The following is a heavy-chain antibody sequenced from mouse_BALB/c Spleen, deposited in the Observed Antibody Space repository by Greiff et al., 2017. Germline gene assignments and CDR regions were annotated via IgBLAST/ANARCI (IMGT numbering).Heavy chain of an antibody. CDR3: ARDGRGNNGDGLDY. CDR1: GFSLTSYG. Sequence: VQVVESGPGLVAPSQSLSITCTVSGFSLTSYGVHWVRQPPGKGLEWLGVIWAGGSTNYNSALMSRLSISKDNSKSQVFLKMNSLQTDDTAMYCCARDGRGNNGDGLDYWGQGTTLTVSS. D-gene: IGHD4-1*01. CDR2: IWAGGST. V-gene: IGHV2-9*02. J-gene: IGHJ2*01.